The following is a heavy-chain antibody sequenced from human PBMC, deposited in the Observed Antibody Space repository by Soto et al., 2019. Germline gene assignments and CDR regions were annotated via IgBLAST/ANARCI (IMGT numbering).Heavy chain of an antibody. J-gene: IGHJ6*02. CDR3: TTGVIAVAYYYYYGMDV. D-gene: IGHD6-19*01. CDR1: GFTFSNAW. Sequence: WGSPRLSCAASGFTFSNAWRSWGRQAPGKGQEWVGRIKSKTDGGTTDYAAPVKGRFTISRDDSKNTLYLQMNSLKTEDTAVYYCTTGVIAVAYYYYYGMDVWGQGTTVTVSS. CDR2: IKSKTDGGTT. V-gene: IGHV3-15*01.